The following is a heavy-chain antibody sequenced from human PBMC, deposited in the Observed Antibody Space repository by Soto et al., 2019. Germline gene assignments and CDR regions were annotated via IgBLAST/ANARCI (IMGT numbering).Heavy chain of an antibody. CDR2: IKSKTDGGTT. J-gene: IGHJ4*02. V-gene: IGHV3-15*07. CDR1: GFTFSNAW. Sequence: GGSLRLSCAASGFTFSNAWMNWVRQAPGKGLEWVGRIKSKTDGGTTDYAAPVKGRFTISRDDSKNTLYLQMNSLKTEDTAVYYCTTETTPRNDWVCSGGSCYLRQSPYYFDYWGQGTLVTVSS. CDR3: TTETTPRNDWVCSGGSCYLRQSPYYFDY. D-gene: IGHD2-15*01.